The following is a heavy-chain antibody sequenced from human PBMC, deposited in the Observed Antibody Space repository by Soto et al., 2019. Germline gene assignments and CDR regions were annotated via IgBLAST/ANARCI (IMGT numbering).Heavy chain of an antibody. J-gene: IGHJ4*02. D-gene: IGHD3-22*01. CDR1: GFTFSSYG. V-gene: IGHV3-30*18. Sequence: QVQLVESGGGVVQPGRSLRLSCAASGFTFSSYGMHWVRQAPGKGLEWVAVISYDGSNKYYADSVKGRFTISRDNSKNTLYLQMNSLRAEDTAVYYCAKEQGPRHYYDSSGYYYVPFDYWGQGTLVTVSS. CDR3: AKEQGPRHYYDSSGYYYVPFDY. CDR2: ISYDGSNK.